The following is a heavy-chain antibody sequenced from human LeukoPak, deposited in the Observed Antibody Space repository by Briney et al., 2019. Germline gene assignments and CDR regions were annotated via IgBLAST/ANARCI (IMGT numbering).Heavy chain of an antibody. CDR3: ARDGAVHCSSTSCYTENWFDP. CDR1: GYTFTSYG. D-gene: IGHD2-2*02. J-gene: IGHJ5*02. V-gene: IGHV1-18*01. CDR2: ISAYNGNT. Sequence: ASVKVPCKASGYTFTSYGISWVRHAPGQGLESIGWISAYNGNTNYAQKLQGRVTMTTDTSTSTAYMELRSLRSDDTAVYYCARDGAVHCSSTSCYTENWFDPSGQGTLVTVSS.